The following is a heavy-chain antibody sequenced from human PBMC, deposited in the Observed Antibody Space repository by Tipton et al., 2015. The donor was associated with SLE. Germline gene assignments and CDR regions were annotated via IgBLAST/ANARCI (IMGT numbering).Heavy chain of an antibody. CDR2: ITHSGST. J-gene: IGHJ5*02. Sequence: TLSLTCTVSGDSISSGDYFWSWIRQPPGKGLEWIGEITHSGSTNYNPSLKSRVTISVDTSKNQFSLNLSSVTAADTAVYYCASGSTGTWFAPWGQGTLVTVSS. CDR1: GDSISSGDYF. CDR3: ASGSTGTWFAP. D-gene: IGHD1-1*01. V-gene: IGHV4-30-4*01.